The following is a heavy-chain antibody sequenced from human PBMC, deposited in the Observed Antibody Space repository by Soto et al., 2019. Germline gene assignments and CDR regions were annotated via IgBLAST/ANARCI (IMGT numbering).Heavy chain of an antibody. CDR1: GFTFSSYE. V-gene: IGHV3-48*03. CDR2: ISSSGSTI. Sequence: GGSLRLSCAASGFTFSSYEMNWVRQAPGKGLEWVSYISSSGSTIYYADSVKGRFTIPRDNAKNSLYLQMNSLRAEDTAVYYCARSPPRFRANWFDPWGQGTLVTVSS. CDR3: ARSPPRFRANWFDP. J-gene: IGHJ5*02. D-gene: IGHD2-21*01.